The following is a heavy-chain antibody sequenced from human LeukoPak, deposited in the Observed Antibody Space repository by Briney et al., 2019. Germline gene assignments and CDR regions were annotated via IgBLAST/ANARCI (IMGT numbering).Heavy chain of an antibody. CDR1: GFTFNSYA. Sequence: GGSLRLSCAASGFTFNSYAMTWVRPPPGKGLEWVSAISGSGGSTYYVDSVKGRFTISRDNSKNTLYLQMNSLRAEDTAVYYCAKGPYSGSYFGRDYWGQGTLVTVSS. D-gene: IGHD1-26*01. V-gene: IGHV3-23*01. CDR3: AKGPYSGSYFGRDY. CDR2: ISGSGGST. J-gene: IGHJ4*02.